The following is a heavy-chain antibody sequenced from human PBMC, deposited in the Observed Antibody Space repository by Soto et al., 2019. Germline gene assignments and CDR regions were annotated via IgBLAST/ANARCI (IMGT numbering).Heavy chain of an antibody. CDR3: ARDLSLAAPAPGWFDP. V-gene: IGHV3-20*04. D-gene: IGHD6-6*01. Sequence: EVQLVESGGGVVRPGGSLRLSCAASGFTFDDYGMSWVRQAPGKGLEWVSGINWNGGSTGYADSVKGRFTISRDNAKNSLYPQMNSLRAEDTALYYCARDLSLAAPAPGWFDPWGQGTLVTVSS. CDR2: INWNGGST. CDR1: GFTFDDYG. J-gene: IGHJ5*02.